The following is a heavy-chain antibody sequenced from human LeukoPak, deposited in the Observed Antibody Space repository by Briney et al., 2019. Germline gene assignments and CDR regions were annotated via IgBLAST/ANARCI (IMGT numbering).Heavy chain of an antibody. CDR1: GGSINSYY. Sequence: SETPSLTCTVSGGSINSYYWSWIRQPPGKGLQWIGYIYYSGSTNYNPSLKSRVTISVDTSKNQFSLKLSSVTAADTAVCYCARGGSSSWSRWFDPWGQGTLVTVSS. J-gene: IGHJ5*02. V-gene: IGHV4-59*01. CDR2: IYYSGST. D-gene: IGHD6-13*01. CDR3: ARGGSSSWSRWFDP.